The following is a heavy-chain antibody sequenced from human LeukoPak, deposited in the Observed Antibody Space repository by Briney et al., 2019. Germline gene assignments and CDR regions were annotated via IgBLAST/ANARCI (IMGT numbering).Heavy chain of an antibody. J-gene: IGHJ4*02. V-gene: IGHV4-39*01. D-gene: IGHD3-22*01. CDR3: ARHLAQDHYDSSGYFNFDY. Sequence: SETLSLTCTVSGGSISSSSYYWGWIRQPPGKGLEWIGSIYYSGSTYYNPSLKSRVTISVDTSKNQFSLKLSSVTAADTAVYYCARHLAQDHYDSSGYFNFDYWGQGTLVTVSS. CDR1: GGSISSSSYY. CDR2: IYYSGST.